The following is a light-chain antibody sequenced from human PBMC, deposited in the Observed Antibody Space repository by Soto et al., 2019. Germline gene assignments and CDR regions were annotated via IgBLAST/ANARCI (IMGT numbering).Light chain of an antibody. CDR2: AAS. J-gene: IGKJ1*01. CDR3: QQLSGYPWT. Sequence: DIQMTQSPSTLSASVGDSVTVTCRASQPIGTSLHWYQQKPGKAPKVLISAASRLQSGVSSRFSGSGSGTHFALTISSLQPEDFATYSCQQLSGYPWTFGQGTKVEIK. V-gene: IGKV1-39*01. CDR1: QPIGTS.